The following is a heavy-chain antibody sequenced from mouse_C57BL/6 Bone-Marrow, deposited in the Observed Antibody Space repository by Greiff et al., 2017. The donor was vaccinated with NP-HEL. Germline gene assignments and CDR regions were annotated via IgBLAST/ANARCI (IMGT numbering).Heavy chain of an antibody. CDR2: ISSGSSTI. Sequence: EVKLMESGGGLVKPGGSLKLSCAASGFTFSDYGMHWVRQAPEKGLEWVAYISSGSSTIYYADTVKGRFTISRDNAKNTLFLQMTSLRSEDTAMYYCARGPYYYGSSGFAYWGQGTLVTVSA. CDR3: ARGPYYYGSSGFAY. V-gene: IGHV5-17*01. CDR1: GFTFSDYG. D-gene: IGHD1-1*01. J-gene: IGHJ3*01.